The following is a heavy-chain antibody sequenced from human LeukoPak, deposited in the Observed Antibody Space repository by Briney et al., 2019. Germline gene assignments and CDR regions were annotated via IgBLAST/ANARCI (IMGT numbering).Heavy chain of an antibody. CDR3: ARGSSGAFDF. CDR2: TYYRSKWYN. Sequence: SQTLSLTWAISGDSVSSNSAAWNWIRQSPPRGLEWLGRTYYRSKWYNDYAVFVTGRITINPDTSKNQFSLQLNSVTPEDTAVYFCARGSSGAFDFWGQGTTVTVSS. J-gene: IGHJ3*01. CDR1: GDSVSSNSAA. V-gene: IGHV6-1*01. D-gene: IGHD6-6*01.